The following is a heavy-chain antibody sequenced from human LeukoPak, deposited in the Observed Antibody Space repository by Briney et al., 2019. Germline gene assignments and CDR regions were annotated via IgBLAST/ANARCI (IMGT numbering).Heavy chain of an antibody. V-gene: IGHV3-33*01. CDR1: GFTFSSYG. J-gene: IGHJ6*02. CDR3: AREVKGVVVPAATTYYYYYGMDV. CDR2: IWYDGSNK. D-gene: IGHD2-2*01. Sequence: QPGRSLRLSCAASGFTFSSYGMHWVRQAPGKGLEWVAVIWYDGSNKYYADSVKGRFTISRDNPKNTLYLQMNSLRAEDTAVYYCAREVKGVVVPAATTYYYYYGMDVWGQGTTVTVSS.